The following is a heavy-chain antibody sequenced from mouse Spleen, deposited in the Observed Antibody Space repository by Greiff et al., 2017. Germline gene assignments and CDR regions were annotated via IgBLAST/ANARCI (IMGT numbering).Heavy chain of an antibody. CDR1: GYTFTSYW. J-gene: IGHJ2*01. CDR2: IYPNSGST. Sequence: QVQLKQPGAELVKPGASVKLSCKASGYTFTSYWMHWVKQRPGQGLEWIGMIYPNSGSTNYNEKFKSKATLTVDKSSSTAYMQLSSLTSEDSAIYNCARVGTEGYWDYWGQGTTLTVSS. CDR3: ARVGTEGYWDY. D-gene: IGHD4-1*01. V-gene: IGHV1-64*01.